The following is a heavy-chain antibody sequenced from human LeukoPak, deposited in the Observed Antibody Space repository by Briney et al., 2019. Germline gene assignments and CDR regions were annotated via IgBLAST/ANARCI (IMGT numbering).Heavy chain of an antibody. CDR1: GFTFSSYW. CDR2: IKQDGSEK. V-gene: IGHV3-7*01. Sequence: GGSLRLSCADSGFTFSSYWMSWVRQAPGKGLEWVANIKQDGSEKYYVDSVKGRFTISRDNAKNSLYLQMNSLRAEDTAVYYCARVELLWFGELLYQDYWGQGTLVTVSS. J-gene: IGHJ4*02. CDR3: ARVELLWFGELLYQDY. D-gene: IGHD3-10*01.